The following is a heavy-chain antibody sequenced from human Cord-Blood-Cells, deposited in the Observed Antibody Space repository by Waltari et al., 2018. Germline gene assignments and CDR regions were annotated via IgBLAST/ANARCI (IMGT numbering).Heavy chain of an antibody. Sequence: EVQLVQSGAGVKQPGATVKISCRVSGYTFTDYYMPWVHHAPGKGLEWMGLVDPEDGETIYAENFQGRVTITADTSTDTAYMELSSLRSEDTAVYYCATPTKITGTTSFDYWGQGTLVTVSS. V-gene: IGHV1-69-2*01. CDR3: ATPTKITGTTSFDY. CDR1: GYTFTDYY. D-gene: IGHD1-20*01. J-gene: IGHJ4*02. CDR2: VDPEDGET.